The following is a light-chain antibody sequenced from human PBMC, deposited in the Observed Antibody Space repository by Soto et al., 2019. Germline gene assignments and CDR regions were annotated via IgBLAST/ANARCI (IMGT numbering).Light chain of an antibody. V-gene: IGKV1-39*01. CDR3: QQSYSTMAT. Sequence: DFQMTQSPSSLTASIGDRVTITCRASQSIRTYLNWYEQKAGKGPKLLIYAASRLQSAVPSRFSGSGSGTDFTLTISSLQPEDFATYYCQQSYSTMATFGQGTKVDIK. J-gene: IGKJ1*01. CDR2: AAS. CDR1: QSIRTY.